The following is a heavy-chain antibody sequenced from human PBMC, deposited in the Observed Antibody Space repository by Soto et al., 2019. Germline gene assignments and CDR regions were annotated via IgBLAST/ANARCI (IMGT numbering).Heavy chain of an antibody. CDR2: ISAYNVNT. CDR1: GYTFTSYG. D-gene: IGHD3-10*01. CDR3: ARVAAGSYYNSLGY. Sequence: ASVKVSCKASGYTFTSYGISWVRQAPGQGLEWMGWISAYNVNTNYAQKLQGRVTMTTDTSTSTAYMELRSLRSDDTAVYYCARVAAGSYYNSLGYWGQGTLVTVSS. J-gene: IGHJ4*02. V-gene: IGHV1-18*01.